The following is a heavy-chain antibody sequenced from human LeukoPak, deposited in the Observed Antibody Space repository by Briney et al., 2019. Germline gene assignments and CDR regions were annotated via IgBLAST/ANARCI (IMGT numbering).Heavy chain of an antibody. D-gene: IGHD5-12*01. CDR2: IRYDGSNK. CDR1: GFTFSSYG. V-gene: IGHV3-30*02. CDR3: ARDPLDISRWTNAFDI. J-gene: IGHJ3*02. Sequence: GGSLRLSCAASGFTFSSYGIHWVRQAPGKGLEWVAFIRYDGSNKYYTDSVKGRFTISRDNSKNTLYLQMNSLRAEDTAVYYCARDPLDISRWTNAFDIWGQGTTVIVS.